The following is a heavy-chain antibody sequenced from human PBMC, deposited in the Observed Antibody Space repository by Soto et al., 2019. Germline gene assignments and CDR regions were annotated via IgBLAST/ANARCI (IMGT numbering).Heavy chain of an antibody. CDR3: ARDYSSYGPFDY. V-gene: IGHV3-11*04. J-gene: IGHJ4*02. D-gene: IGHD5-18*01. CDR1: GFTFSDYY. Sequence: PGGSLRLSCAASGFTFSDYYMSWIRQAPGKGLEWVSYISSRGDIMYYADSLKGRFTISRDNAKNSLYLQMNSLRAEDTAVYYCARDYSSYGPFDYWGQGTLVTVSS. CDR2: ISSRGDIM.